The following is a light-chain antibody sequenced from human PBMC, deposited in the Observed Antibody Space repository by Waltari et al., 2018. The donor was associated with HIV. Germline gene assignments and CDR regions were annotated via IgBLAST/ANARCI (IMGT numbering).Light chain of an antibody. Sequence: QSVVTQPPSVSGTPGQRVTISCSGSSSNLGGNYVYWYQQVSGTAPKLLIYNNSQRPSGVPDRFSGSKSGTSAALAISGLRSEDEADYYCATWDGSLNGRVFGGGTKLTVL. V-gene: IGLV1-47*01. CDR1: SSNLGGNY. CDR2: NNS. J-gene: IGLJ3*02. CDR3: ATWDGSLNGRV.